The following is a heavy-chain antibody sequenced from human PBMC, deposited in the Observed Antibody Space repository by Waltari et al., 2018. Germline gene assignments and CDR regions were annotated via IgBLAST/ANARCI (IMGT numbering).Heavy chain of an antibody. V-gene: IGHV3-48*03. CDR3: ASSSGYSYGYNFDY. Sequence: VQLVESGGGLVQPGGSLRLSCAASGFTFSSYEMNWVRQAPGKGLVWVAYITSSGSTIYYADSVKGRFTISRDNAKNSLYLQMNSVRAEDTAVYYCASSSGYSYGYNFDYWGQGTLVTVSS. J-gene: IGHJ4*02. D-gene: IGHD5-18*01. CDR2: ITSSGSTI. CDR1: GFTFSSYE.